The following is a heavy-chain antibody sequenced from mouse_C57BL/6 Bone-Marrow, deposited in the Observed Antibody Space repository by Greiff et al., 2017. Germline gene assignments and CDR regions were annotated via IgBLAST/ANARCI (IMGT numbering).Heavy chain of an antibody. CDR2: IHPNSGST. CDR3: ARLLPLYYYAMDY. V-gene: IGHV1-64*01. Sequence: QVQLQQPGAELVKPGASVKLSCTASGYTFTSYWMHWVKQRPGQGLEWIGMIHPNSGSTNYNEKFKSKATLTVDKSSSTAYMQLSRLTSEDSAVYYCARLLPLYYYAMDYWGQGTSVTVSS. D-gene: IGHD1-1*01. CDR1: GYTFTSYW. J-gene: IGHJ4*01.